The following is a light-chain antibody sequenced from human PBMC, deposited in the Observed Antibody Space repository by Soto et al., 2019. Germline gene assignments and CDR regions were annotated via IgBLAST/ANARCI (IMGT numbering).Light chain of an antibody. V-gene: IGLV2-14*03. CDR2: DVS. Sequence: QSVLTQPPSASAAPGQKVTISCSESSSNIGGCEDVSWDQQHPGRAPKLVISDVSNRPSGVSNRFCGAKSGNTASRTISGLRIADEADYYGYSYSTRSTDYVFG. J-gene: IGLJ1*01. CDR1: SSNIGGCED. CDR3: YSYSTRSTDYV.